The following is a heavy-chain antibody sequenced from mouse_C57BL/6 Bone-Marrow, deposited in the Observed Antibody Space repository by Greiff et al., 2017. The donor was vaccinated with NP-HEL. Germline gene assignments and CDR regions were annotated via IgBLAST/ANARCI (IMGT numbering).Heavy chain of an antibody. D-gene: IGHD1-1*01. CDR2: IYPGSGST. V-gene: IGHV1-55*01. J-gene: IGHJ3*01. CDR1: GYTFTSYW. Sequence: VQLQQPGAELVKPGASVKMSCKASGYTFTSYWITWVKQRPGQGLEWIGDIYPGSGSTNYNEKFKSQATLTVDTSSSTAYMQLSSLTSEDSAFYYCARGDYGSSWGFAYWGQGTLVTVSA. CDR3: ARGDYGSSWGFAY.